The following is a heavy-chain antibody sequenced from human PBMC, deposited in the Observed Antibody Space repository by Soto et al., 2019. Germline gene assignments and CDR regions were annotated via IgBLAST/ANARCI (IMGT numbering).Heavy chain of an antibody. J-gene: IGHJ6*02. Sequence: PGGSLRLSCAASGFTFSSYGMHWVRQAPGKGLEWVAVISYDGSNKYYADSVKGRFTISRDNSKNTLYLQMNSLRAEDTAVYYCAKTRGVGAIYYYYGMDVWGQGTTVTVSS. CDR1: GFTFSSYG. V-gene: IGHV3-30*18. CDR3: AKTRGVGAIYYYYGMDV. D-gene: IGHD1-26*01. CDR2: ISYDGSNK.